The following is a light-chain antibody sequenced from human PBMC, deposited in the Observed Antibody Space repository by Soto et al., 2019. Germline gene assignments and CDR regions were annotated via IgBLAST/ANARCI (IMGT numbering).Light chain of an antibody. CDR2: DAS. CDR3: QQSYSRMT. CDR1: QTITNW. V-gene: IGKV1-5*01. J-gene: IGKJ1*01. Sequence: DIQMTQSPSILSASVGDRVTITCRSSQTITNWLAWYQQKPGKAPRLLIYDASSLESWVPSRFSGSRSGTDFTLTISSLQPEDFATYYCQQSYSRMTFGQGTKVDIK.